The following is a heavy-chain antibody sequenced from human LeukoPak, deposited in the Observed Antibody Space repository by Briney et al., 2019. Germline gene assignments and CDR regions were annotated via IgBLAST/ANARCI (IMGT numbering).Heavy chain of an antibody. CDR1: GFTVSSNY. CDR2: IYSGGST. Sequence: SGGSLRLSCAASGFTVSSNYMSWVRQAPGKGLEWVSVIYSGGSTYYADSVKGRFTISRDNSKNTLYLQMNSLRTEDTAVYYCARLPVFPYYYYYMDVWGKGTTVTVSS. CDR3: ARLPVFPYYYYYMDV. V-gene: IGHV3-66*02. D-gene: IGHD2-21*01. J-gene: IGHJ6*03.